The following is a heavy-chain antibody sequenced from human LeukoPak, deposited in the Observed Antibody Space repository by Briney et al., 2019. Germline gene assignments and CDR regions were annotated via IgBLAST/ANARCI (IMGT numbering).Heavy chain of an antibody. D-gene: IGHD3-16*02. Sequence: GGSLRLSCAASGFTFSSYTMNWVRLAPGKGLEWISYISSSSSTIYYADSVRGRFTISRDNAKNSLYLQMNSLRAEDTAVYYCARDPTSYRYSDYWGQGTLVTVSS. CDR3: ARDPTSYRYSDY. V-gene: IGHV3-48*04. J-gene: IGHJ4*02. CDR2: ISSSSSTI. CDR1: GFTFSSYT.